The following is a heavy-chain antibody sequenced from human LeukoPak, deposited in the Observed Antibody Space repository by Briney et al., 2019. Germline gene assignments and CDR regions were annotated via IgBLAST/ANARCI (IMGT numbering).Heavy chain of an antibody. J-gene: IGHJ4*02. D-gene: IGHD6-19*01. CDR3: ARQHIGWYVDY. CDR2: VSASGAST. V-gene: IGHV3-23*01. Sequence: GGSLRLSCAASGFSFSNYAMSWVRQAPGKGLEWVSGVSASGASTYSEDSVKGRFIISRDNSKNTVFLQMNSLRAEDTAVYYCARQHIGWYVDYWGQGILVTVSS. CDR1: GFSFSNYA.